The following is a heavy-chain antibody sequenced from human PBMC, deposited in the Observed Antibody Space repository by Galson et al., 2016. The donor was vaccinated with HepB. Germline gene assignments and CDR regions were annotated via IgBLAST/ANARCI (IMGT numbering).Heavy chain of an antibody. CDR2: VSDSGDGT. V-gene: IGHV3-23*01. D-gene: IGHD2-2*02. CDR3: AKTAGDWYCTTTRCYNYGLDV. J-gene: IGHJ6*02. Sequence: SLRLSCAASGFTFSSYTMSWVRQSPGGGLAWVSAVSDSGDGTYYAEPWTGRPTISRDNSKNTVFLQMTSLRAEATAVYYCAKTAGDWYCTTTRCYNYGLDVWGQGTTVTVSS. CDR1: GFTFSSYT.